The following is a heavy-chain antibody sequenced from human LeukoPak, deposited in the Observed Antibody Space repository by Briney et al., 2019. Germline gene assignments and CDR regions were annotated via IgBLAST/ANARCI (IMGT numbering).Heavy chain of an antibody. V-gene: IGHV4-59*08. CDR3: VRHWVHDFGGSDWYFDL. D-gene: IGHD4-23*01. J-gene: IGHJ2*01. CDR1: GDSLSRSS. CDR2: LFYGGTT. Sequence: SETLSLTCTVSGDSLSRSSWSWIRQSPGGGLEWIGYLFYGGTTNHNPSLKGRVTMSMVTSKDQFSLSLSSVTAADTAVYFCVRHWVHDFGGSDWYFDLWGRGTLVTVSS.